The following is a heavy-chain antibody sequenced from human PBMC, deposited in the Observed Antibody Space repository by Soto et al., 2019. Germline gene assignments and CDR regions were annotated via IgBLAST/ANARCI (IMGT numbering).Heavy chain of an antibody. CDR2: ISSGGDNT. V-gene: IGHV3-23*01. CDR1: GYNFNKYA. J-gene: IGHJ3*02. CDR3: VRRAQYFDGTGFLAFDI. D-gene: IGHD3-22*01. Sequence: EVQLLESGGGLRQPGGSLRLSCVAAGYNFNKYAVSWVRQAPGKGLEWGSAISSGGDNTHYTGSVKGRFTITRDNFKNMVYMESNSLTVEDTAVYYCVRRAQYFDGTGFLAFDIWGQGTRVTVSS.